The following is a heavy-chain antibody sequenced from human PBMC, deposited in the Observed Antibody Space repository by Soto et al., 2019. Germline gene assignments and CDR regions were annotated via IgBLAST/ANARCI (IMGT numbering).Heavy chain of an antibody. D-gene: IGHD6-13*01. J-gene: IGHJ4*02. CDR2: IWYDGSNK. CDR3: ARDVGAAAGSSDY. Sequence: GGSLRLSCAASGFTFSSYGMHWVRRAPGKGLEWVAVIWYDGSNKYYADSVKGRFTISRDNSKNTLYLQMNSLRAEDTAVYYCARDVGAAAGSSDYWGQGTLVTVSS. V-gene: IGHV3-33*01. CDR1: GFTFSSYG.